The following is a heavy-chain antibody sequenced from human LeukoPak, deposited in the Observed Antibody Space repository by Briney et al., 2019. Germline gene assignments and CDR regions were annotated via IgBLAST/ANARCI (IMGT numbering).Heavy chain of an antibody. CDR2: ISSSSTYI. D-gene: IGHD3-3*01. J-gene: IGHJ4*02. Sequence: GGSLRLXCAASGFTFSSYSMIWVRQAPGKVLEWVSSISSSSTYIYYADSVKGRFTFSRDNAKNSLYLQMNSLRAEDTAVYYCASSSLRFLEWLLDYWGQGTLVTVSS. CDR1: GFTFSSYS. V-gene: IGHV3-21*01. CDR3: ASSSLRFLEWLLDY.